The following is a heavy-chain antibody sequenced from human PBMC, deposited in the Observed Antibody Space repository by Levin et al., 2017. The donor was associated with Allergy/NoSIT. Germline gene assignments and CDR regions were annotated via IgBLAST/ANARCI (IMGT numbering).Heavy chain of an antibody. V-gene: IGHV3-21*01. CDR2: ISPSSSHI. Sequence: LSLTCAASGFPFTSYSMNWVRQAPGKGLEWVSSISPSSSHIYYADSMKGRFTISRDNAKNSLYLQMDSLRTEDTAVYYCARDRGFGDYDFYYWGQGTLVMVSS. CDR3: ARDRGFGDYDFYY. J-gene: IGHJ4*02. CDR1: GFPFTSYS. D-gene: IGHD3-3*01.